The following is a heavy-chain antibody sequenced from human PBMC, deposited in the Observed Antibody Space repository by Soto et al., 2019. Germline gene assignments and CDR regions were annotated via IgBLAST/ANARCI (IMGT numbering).Heavy chain of an antibody. D-gene: IGHD4-17*01. J-gene: IGHJ4*02. CDR1: GFTFGDYA. V-gene: IGHV3-49*04. CDR2: IRSKAYGGTT. CDR3: TRGYSYDYGGTNFDY. Sequence: GGSLRLSCTASGFTFGDYAMSWVRQAPGKGLEWVGFIRSKAYGGTTEYAASVKGRFTISRDDSKSIAYLQMNSLKTEDTAVYYCTRGYSYDYGGTNFDYWGQGTLVTVSS.